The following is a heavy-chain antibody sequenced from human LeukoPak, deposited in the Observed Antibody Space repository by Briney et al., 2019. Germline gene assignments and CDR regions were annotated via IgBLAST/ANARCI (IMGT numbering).Heavy chain of an antibody. J-gene: IGHJ4*02. Sequence: PGGSLRLSCAASGFTFSSYAMSWVRQAPGKGLEWVSAISGSGGSTYYADSVKGRFAISRDNSKNTLYLQMNSLRAEDTAVYYCAKDQIVVVPAALDYWGQGTLVTVSS. CDR2: ISGSGGST. D-gene: IGHD2-2*01. CDR1: GFTFSSYA. CDR3: AKDQIVVVPAALDY. V-gene: IGHV3-23*01.